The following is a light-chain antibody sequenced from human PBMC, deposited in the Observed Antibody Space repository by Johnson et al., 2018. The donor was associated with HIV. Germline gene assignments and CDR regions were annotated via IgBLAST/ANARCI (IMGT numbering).Light chain of an antibody. CDR1: SYNIGNNY. CDR3: GTWDSSLSAAV. V-gene: IGLV1-51*01. Sequence: QSALTQPPSVSAAPGQKVTISCSGSSYNIGNNYVSWYQQLPGTAPKLLIYDNNKRPSGIPDRFSGSKSGTSATLGITGLQTGDEAGYYCGTWDSSLSAAVVGTGTKVTV. J-gene: IGLJ1*01. CDR2: DNN.